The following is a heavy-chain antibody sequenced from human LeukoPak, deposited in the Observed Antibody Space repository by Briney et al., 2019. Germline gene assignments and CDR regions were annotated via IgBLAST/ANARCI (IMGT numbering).Heavy chain of an antibody. Sequence: SETLSLTCTVSGGSISHYYWSWIRQSPGKGLEWIGYIYYSGATNYNPSLKSRVTISVDTSRNQFSLQLRSVTAADTAVYYCAREDPQTTVPEGMDVWGQGTTVIVSS. J-gene: IGHJ6*02. V-gene: IGHV4-59*01. D-gene: IGHD4-17*01. CDR2: IYYSGAT. CDR1: GGSISHYY. CDR3: AREDPQTTVPEGMDV.